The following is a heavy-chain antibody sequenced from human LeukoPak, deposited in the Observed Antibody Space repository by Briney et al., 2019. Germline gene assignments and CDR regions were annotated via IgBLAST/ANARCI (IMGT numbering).Heavy chain of an antibody. Sequence: GASVKVSCKASGYTFTNYGISWVRQAPGQGLEWMGWISAYNVNTYYAQKLQGRVTMTTDTSTSMAYMELRSLRSDDPAVYYCVRDTVTQQGYWGQGTLVTVSS. V-gene: IGHV1-18*01. J-gene: IGHJ4*02. D-gene: IGHD4-17*01. CDR1: GYTFTNYG. CDR3: VRDTVTQQGY. CDR2: ISAYNVNT.